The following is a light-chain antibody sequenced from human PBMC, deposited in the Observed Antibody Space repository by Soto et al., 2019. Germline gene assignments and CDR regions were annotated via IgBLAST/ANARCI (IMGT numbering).Light chain of an antibody. CDR2: EVT. V-gene: IGLV2-8*01. J-gene: IGLJ2*01. CDR3: GSCAGGGSFVL. Sequence: QLVLTQPPSASGSPGQSVTISCTGTSNDVGRCNYVSWYQQYPGKVPKLMIYEVTKRPSGVPDRFSGSKSGNTASLTVSGLQAEDEADYYCGSCAGGGSFVLFGGGTKLTVL. CDR1: SNDVGRCNY.